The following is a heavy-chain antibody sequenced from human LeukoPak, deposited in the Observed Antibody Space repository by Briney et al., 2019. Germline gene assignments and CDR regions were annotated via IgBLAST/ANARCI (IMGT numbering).Heavy chain of an antibody. CDR2: IYYSGST. V-gene: IGHV4-39*07. Sequence: SSETLSLTCTVSGGSISSSSYYWGWIRQPPGKGLEWIGSIYYSGSTYYNPSLKSRVTISVDTSKNQFSLKLSSVTAADTAVYYCARECSGGDCYHLDYWGQGTLVIVSS. CDR1: GGSISSSSYY. D-gene: IGHD2-21*02. CDR3: ARECSGGDCYHLDY. J-gene: IGHJ4*02.